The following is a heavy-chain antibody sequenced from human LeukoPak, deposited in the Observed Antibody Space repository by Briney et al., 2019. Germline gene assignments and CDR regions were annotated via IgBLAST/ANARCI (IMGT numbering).Heavy chain of an antibody. V-gene: IGHV1-69*13. CDR1: GGTFSSYA. Sequence: SVKVSCKASGGTFSSYAISWVRQAPGQGLEWMGGIIPIFGTANYAQKFQGRVTITADESTSTAYMELSSLRSEDTAVYYCARHRSPSSGYYPSKPSTFDNWGQGTLVTVSS. D-gene: IGHD3-22*01. CDR2: IIPIFGTA. J-gene: IGHJ4*02. CDR3: ARHRSPSSGYYPSKPSTFDN.